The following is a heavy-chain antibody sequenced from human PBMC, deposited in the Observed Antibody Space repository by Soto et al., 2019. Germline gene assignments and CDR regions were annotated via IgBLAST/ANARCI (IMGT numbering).Heavy chain of an antibody. CDR1: GYTFTSYD. CDR3: TGGPRNWGFDS. D-gene: IGHD3-16*01. V-gene: IGHV1-8*01. CDR2: MSPKTANT. J-gene: IGHJ5*01. Sequence: QVQLVQSGAEVKKPGASVKVSCKASGYTFTSYDINWVRQTAGQGLEWMGWMSPKTANTGYAQKFQGRVTMTRSTSISTAYMELSSLTSDDTAVYYCTGGPRNWGFDSWGQGTPVTVSS.